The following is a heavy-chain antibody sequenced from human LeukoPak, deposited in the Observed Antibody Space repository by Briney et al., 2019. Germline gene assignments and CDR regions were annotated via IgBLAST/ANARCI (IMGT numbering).Heavy chain of an antibody. D-gene: IGHD1-26*01. CDR2: FDPEDGET. CDR3: ATDPRGSYRGFDAFDI. J-gene: IGHJ3*02. CDR1: GYTLTELS. Sequence: ASVKVSCKVSGYTLTELSMHWVRQAPGKGLEWMGGFDPEDGETIYAQKFQGRVTMTEDTSTDTAYMELSSLRSEDTAVYYCATDPRGSYRGFDAFDIWGQGTMVTVSS. V-gene: IGHV1-24*01.